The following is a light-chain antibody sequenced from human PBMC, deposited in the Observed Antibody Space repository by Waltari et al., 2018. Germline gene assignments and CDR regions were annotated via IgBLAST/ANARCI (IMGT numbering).Light chain of an antibody. CDR1: SRDIGLSNF. Sequence: QSALTQPASVSGSPGQSITISCTGTSRDIGLSNFVPVYQLHPGAAPTLILYGVNSRPSGVSNRFSGSKSGNTASLTISGLQGDDEADYFCASCTDTIPPVVFGGGTKLTVL. V-gene: IGLV2-14*01. J-gene: IGLJ2*01. CDR2: GVN. CDR3: ASCTDTIPPVV.